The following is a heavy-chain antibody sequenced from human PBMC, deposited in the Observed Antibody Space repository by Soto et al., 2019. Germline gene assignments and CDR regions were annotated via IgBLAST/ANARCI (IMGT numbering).Heavy chain of an antibody. CDR3: ARVPQGLLRWFGESLWFDP. CDR1: GYTFTSYA. J-gene: IGHJ5*02. V-gene: IGHV1-3*01. D-gene: IGHD3-10*01. CDR2: INAGNGNT. Sequence: GASVKVSCKASGYTFTSYAMHWVRQAPGQRLEWMGWINAGNGNTKYSQKFQGRVTITRDTSASTAYMELSSLRSEDTAVYYCARVPQGLLRWFGESLWFDPWGQGTLVTVSS.